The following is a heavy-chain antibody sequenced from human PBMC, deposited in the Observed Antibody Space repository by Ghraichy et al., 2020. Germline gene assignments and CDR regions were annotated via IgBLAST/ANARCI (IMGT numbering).Heavy chain of an antibody. CDR1: GGSFSGYY. CDR2: INHSGST. Sequence: ETLSLTCAVYGGSFSGYYWSWIRQPPGKGLEWIGEINHSGSTNYNPSLKSRVTISVDTSKNQFSLKLSSVTAADTAVYYCARAPYYYDSSGLGDYWGQGTLVTVSS. J-gene: IGHJ4*02. V-gene: IGHV4-34*01. D-gene: IGHD3-22*01. CDR3: ARAPYYYDSSGLGDY.